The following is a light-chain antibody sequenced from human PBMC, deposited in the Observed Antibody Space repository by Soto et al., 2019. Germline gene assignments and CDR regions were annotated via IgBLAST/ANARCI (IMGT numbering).Light chain of an antibody. V-gene: IGLV2-23*02. J-gene: IGLJ1*01. Sequence: HSVVTQPASVSASPGQSITISCTGTSSDVGSYNLVSWYQQHPGKAPKLMIYEVSKRPSGVSNRFSGSKSGNTASLTISGLQAEDEADYYCCSYAGSSTYVFGTGTKVTVL. CDR3: CSYAGSSTYV. CDR1: SSDVGSYNL. CDR2: EVS.